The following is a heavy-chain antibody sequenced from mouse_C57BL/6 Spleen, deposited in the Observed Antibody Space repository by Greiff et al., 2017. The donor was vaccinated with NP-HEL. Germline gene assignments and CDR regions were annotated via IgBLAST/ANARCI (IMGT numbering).Heavy chain of an antibody. Sequence: EVKLQESGGDLVKPGGSLKLSCAASGFTFSSYGMSWVRQTPDKRLEWVATISSGGSYTYSPDSVKGRFTISRDNAKNTLYLQMSSLKSEDTAMYYCARHDSSGYYLAYWGQGTLVTVSA. V-gene: IGHV5-6*01. CDR1: GFTFSSYG. CDR2: ISSGGSYT. D-gene: IGHD3-2*02. CDR3: ARHDSSGYYLAY. J-gene: IGHJ3*01.